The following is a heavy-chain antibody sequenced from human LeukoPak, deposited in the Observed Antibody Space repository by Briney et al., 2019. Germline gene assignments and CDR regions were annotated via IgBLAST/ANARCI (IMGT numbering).Heavy chain of an antibody. CDR1: GDSISSSTYY. CDR2: IHYSGST. D-gene: IGHD3-10*01. V-gene: IGHV4-39*01. Sequence: SSETLSLTCTVSGDSISSSTYYGGWIRQPPGKGLEWIGSIHYSGSTCYNPSLKSRVTISVDTSKNQFALKVSSVTAADTAVYYCARHQFYGSGSYYFDQWGQGTLVTVSS. CDR3: ARHQFYGSGSYYFDQ. J-gene: IGHJ4*02.